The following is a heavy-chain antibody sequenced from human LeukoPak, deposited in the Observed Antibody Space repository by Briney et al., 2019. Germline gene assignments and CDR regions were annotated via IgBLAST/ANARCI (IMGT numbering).Heavy chain of an antibody. D-gene: IGHD3-22*01. J-gene: IGHJ6*03. CDR2: MNPSRST. Sequence: PSETLSLTCAVYGGSFSGYYWTWISQTPEKGLEWIGEMNPSRSTNYNPSLKSRVTISVDTSKNQFSLELSSVTAADTAVYYCARGRQDVTMIVVVMTAVSYYLDVWGKGTTVTVS. CDR1: GGSFSGYY. CDR3: ARGRQDVTMIVVVMTAVSYYLDV. V-gene: IGHV4-34*01.